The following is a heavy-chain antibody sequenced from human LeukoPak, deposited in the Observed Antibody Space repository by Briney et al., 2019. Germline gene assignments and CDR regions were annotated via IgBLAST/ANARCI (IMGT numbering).Heavy chain of an antibody. CDR3: TTAELRYFDWLLPDFDY. V-gene: IGHV3-15*01. Sequence: AGGSLRLSCAASGFTFSNAWMSWVRQAPGKGLEWVGRIKSKTDGGTTDYAAPVKGRFTISRDDSKNPLYLQMNSLKTEDTAVYYCTTAELRYFDWLLPDFDYWGQGTLVTVSS. CDR2: IKSKTDGGTT. J-gene: IGHJ4*02. D-gene: IGHD3-9*01. CDR1: GFTFSNAW.